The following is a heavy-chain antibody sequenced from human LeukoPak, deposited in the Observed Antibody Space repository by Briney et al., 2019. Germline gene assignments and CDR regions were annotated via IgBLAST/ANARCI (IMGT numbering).Heavy chain of an antibody. J-gene: IGHJ4*02. D-gene: IGHD2-15*01. V-gene: IGHV1-8*01. CDR3: ARGVRGGGWYFEY. Sequence: GASVKASCKASGYTFISYDINWVRQATGQGLEWMGWMNPNSGNTGYAKKFQGRATMTRNTSISTAYMDLSSLRSEDTAVYYCARGVRGGGWYFEYWGQGALVTVSS. CDR2: MNPNSGNT. CDR1: GYTFISYD.